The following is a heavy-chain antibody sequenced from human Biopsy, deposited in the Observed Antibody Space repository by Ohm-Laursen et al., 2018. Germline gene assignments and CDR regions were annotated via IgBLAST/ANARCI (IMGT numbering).Heavy chain of an antibody. CDR1: GGSISSSTTYY. CDR3: ARHPTGFWFDP. J-gene: IGHJ5*02. CDR2: IYNTETT. Sequence: SDTLSLTWTVSGGSISSSTTYYWAWLRQPPGKGLEWIGSIYNTETTFYNPSLKSRVTISVDTSTNQFSLKVSSVTAADTALYFCARHPTGFWFDPWNHGTLVTVSS. V-gene: IGHV4-39*01.